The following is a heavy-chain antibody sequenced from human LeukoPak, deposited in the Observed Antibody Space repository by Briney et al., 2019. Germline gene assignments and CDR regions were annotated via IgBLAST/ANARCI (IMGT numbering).Heavy chain of an antibody. CDR1: GGSISSGSYY. CDR3: ARDMDLSVWSGYPAMDV. D-gene: IGHD3-3*01. V-gene: IGHV4-61*02. CDR2: IYISGST. J-gene: IGHJ6*04. Sequence: SQTLSLTCTVSGGSISSGSYYWSWIRQPAGKGLEWIGRIYISGSTNYNPSLKSRVTISVDTSKNQFSLKLSSVTAADTAVYYCARDMDLSVWSGYPAMDVWGKGTTVTVSS.